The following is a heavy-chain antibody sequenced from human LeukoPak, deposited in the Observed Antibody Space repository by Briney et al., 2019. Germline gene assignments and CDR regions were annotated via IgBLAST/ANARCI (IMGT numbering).Heavy chain of an antibody. CDR3: ARDVTPYDSPVDYYYMDV. Sequence: GGSLRLSCAASGFTFSSYSMNWVRQAPGKGLEWVSSISSSSSYIYYADSVKGRFTISRDNAKNSLYLQMNSLRAEDTAVYYCARDVTPYDSPVDYYYMDVWGKGTTVTVSS. J-gene: IGHJ6*03. CDR1: GFTFSSYS. V-gene: IGHV3-21*01. CDR2: ISSSSSYI. D-gene: IGHD5-12*01.